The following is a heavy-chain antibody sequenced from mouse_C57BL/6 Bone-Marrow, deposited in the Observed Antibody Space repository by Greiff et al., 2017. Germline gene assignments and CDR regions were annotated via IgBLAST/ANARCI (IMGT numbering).Heavy chain of an antibody. CDR3: ASAVFAY. J-gene: IGHJ3*01. V-gene: IGHV1-50*01. Sequence: VKQSCKASGYTFTSYWMQWVKQRPGQGLEWIGEIDPSDSYTNYNQKFKGKATLTVDTSSSTAYMQLNSLTSEDSAVYYCASAVFAYWGQGTLVTVSA. CDR1: GYTFTSYW. CDR2: IDPSDSYT.